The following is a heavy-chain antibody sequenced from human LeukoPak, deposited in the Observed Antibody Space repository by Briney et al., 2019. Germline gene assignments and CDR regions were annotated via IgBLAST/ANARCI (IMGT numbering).Heavy chain of an antibody. CDR2: IQTSGNT. J-gene: IGHJ4*02. V-gene: IGHV4-4*07. CDR1: GGSVRSYY. D-gene: IGHD5-18*01. CDR3: ARVHTALVTFDF. Sequence: SETLPLTCTVSGGSVRSYYWNWIRQPAGKGLEWVGRIQTSGNTNYSPSLKGRITISVDRSKNQVSLKLNSVTAADTAVYYCARVHTALVTFDFWGQGTLVTVSS.